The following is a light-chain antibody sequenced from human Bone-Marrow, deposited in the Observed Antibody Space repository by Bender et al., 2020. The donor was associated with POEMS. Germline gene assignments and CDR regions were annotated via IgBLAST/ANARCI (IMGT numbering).Light chain of an antibody. V-gene: IGLV1-44*01. J-gene: IGLJ3*02. CDR1: SSNIGTNP. CDR3: AAWEDSLNGWV. CDR2: INN. Sequence: QSVLTQPPSASGTPGQRVTISCSGSSSNIGTNPVNWYQQLPGTAPKPLIYINNQRPSGVPDRFSGSKSGTSASLAISGIQSEDEADYYCAAWEDSLNGWVFGGGTKLTVL.